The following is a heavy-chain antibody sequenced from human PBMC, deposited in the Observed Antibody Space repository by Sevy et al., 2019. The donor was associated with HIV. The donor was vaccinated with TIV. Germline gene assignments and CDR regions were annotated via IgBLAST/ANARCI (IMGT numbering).Heavy chain of an antibody. CDR1: RFTFSTYA. D-gene: IGHD5-18*01. V-gene: IGHV3-30-3*01. J-gene: IGHJ4*02. Sequence: GGSLRLSCAASRFTFSTYAMHWVRQAPGKGLEWVSVISYDGNIKYYADSVKSRLTISRDDSKNTLNLQMNSLRAEDTAVYYCARDGGAYTYGTGKYWGQGTLVTVSS. CDR3: ARDGGAYTYGTGKY. CDR2: ISYDGNIK.